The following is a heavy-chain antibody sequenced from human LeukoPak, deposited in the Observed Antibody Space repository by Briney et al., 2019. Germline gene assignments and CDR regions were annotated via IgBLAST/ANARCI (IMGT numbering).Heavy chain of an antibody. J-gene: IGHJ5*02. Sequence: GASVKVSCKASGYTFTGYYMHWVRQAPGQGLEWMGWINPNSGGTNYAQKFQGRVTMTRDTSISTAYMELSRLRSDDTAVYYCARNGDYANSNWFDPWGQGTLVTVSS. CDR3: ARNGDYANSNWFDP. V-gene: IGHV1-2*02. CDR2: INPNSGGT. CDR1: GYTFTGYY. D-gene: IGHD4-17*01.